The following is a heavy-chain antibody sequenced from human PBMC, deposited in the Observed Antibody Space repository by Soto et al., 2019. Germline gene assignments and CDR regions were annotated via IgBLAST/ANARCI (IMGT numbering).Heavy chain of an antibody. CDR1: GFTFSNYA. CDR3: ARALVIYYDSSGYYLKGNWFDP. V-gene: IGHV3-30*14. CDR2: ISYDESHK. J-gene: IGHJ5*02. Sequence: AGGSLRLSCAASGFTFSNYAMHWVRQAPGKGLEWVAVISYDESHKYYADSVKGRFTISRDNSKNTLYLQMNSLRAEDTAVYYCARALVIYYDSSGYYLKGNWFDPWGQGTLVTVSS. D-gene: IGHD3-22*01.